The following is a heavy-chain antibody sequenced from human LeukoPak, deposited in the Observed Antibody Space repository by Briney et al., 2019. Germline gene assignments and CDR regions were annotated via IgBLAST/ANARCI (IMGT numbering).Heavy chain of an antibody. CDR2: IYTSGST. V-gene: IGHV4-4*07. CDR1: GGSISSYY. Sequence: SETLSLTCTASGGSISSYYWSRIRQPAGKGLEWIGRIYTSGSTNYNPSLKSRVTMSVDTSKNQFSLKLSSVTAADTAVHYCARAGRDVVVPAAIYDAFDIWGQGTMVTVSS. D-gene: IGHD2-2*01. J-gene: IGHJ3*02. CDR3: ARAGRDVVVPAAIYDAFDI.